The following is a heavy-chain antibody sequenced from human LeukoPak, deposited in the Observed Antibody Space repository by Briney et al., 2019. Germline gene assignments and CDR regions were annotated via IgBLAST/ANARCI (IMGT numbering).Heavy chain of an antibody. CDR2: IYTGGTT. V-gene: IGHV3-53*01. CDR1: GFTVSSTY. D-gene: IGHD4/OR15-4a*01. J-gene: IGHJ5*02. CDR3: ARTYGDNPIWFDP. Sequence: GGSLRLSCAASGFTVSSTYMSWVRQAPGKGLEWVSVIYTGGTTYYADSVKGRFTISRDNSKNTLYLQMNSLGADDTAVYYCARTYGDNPIWFDPWGQGTLVTVSS.